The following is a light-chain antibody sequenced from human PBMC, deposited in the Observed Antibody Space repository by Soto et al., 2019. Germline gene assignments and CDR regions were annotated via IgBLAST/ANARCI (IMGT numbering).Light chain of an antibody. V-gene: IGKV1-5*01. CDR1: QSVSSW. Sequence: DIQMTQSPSTLSASVGDRVTITCRASQSVSSWLAWFQQKPGKAPKLLIYDASNLESGVPSRFSGSGSGTDFTLTISSLQPDDFATYYCQQYNSYSRTFGQGTRWIS. CDR3: QQYNSYSRT. CDR2: DAS. J-gene: IGKJ1*01.